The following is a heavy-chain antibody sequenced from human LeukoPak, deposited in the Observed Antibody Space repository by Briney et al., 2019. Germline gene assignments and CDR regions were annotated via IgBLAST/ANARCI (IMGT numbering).Heavy chain of an antibody. CDR2: ISWNSDNI. CDR1: GFTFHDYA. Sequence: GGSLRLSCAASGFTFHDYAMHWVRQAPGKGLEWVSGISWNSDNIGYADSVKGRFTISRDNAKNSLYLQMNSLRPEDTALYYCAKDGLYASGLGNWFDPWGQGTLVTVSS. CDR3: AKDGLYASGLGNWFDP. D-gene: IGHD3-10*01. J-gene: IGHJ5*02. V-gene: IGHV3-9*01.